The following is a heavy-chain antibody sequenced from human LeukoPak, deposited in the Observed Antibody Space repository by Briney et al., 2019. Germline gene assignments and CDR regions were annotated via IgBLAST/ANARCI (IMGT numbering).Heavy chain of an antibody. Sequence: ASVKVSCKASGYTFTSYYMHWVRQAPGQGLEWMGIINPSGGSTSYAQKFQGRVTITRDTSTSTVYMELSSLRSEDTAVYYCARVRSHCSGGSCYEYYFDYWGQGTLVTVSS. CDR1: GYTFTSYY. D-gene: IGHD2-15*01. V-gene: IGHV1-46*01. CDR3: ARVRSHCSGGSCYEYYFDY. J-gene: IGHJ4*02. CDR2: INPSGGST.